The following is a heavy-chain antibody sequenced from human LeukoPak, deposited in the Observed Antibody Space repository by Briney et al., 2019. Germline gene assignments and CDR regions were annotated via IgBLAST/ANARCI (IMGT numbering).Heavy chain of an antibody. V-gene: IGHV3-30-3*01. J-gene: IGHJ3*02. CDR2: ISYDGSNK. Sequence: PGGSLRLSCAASGFTFSSYAMHWVRQAPGKGLEWVAVISYDGSNKYYTDSVKGRFTISRDNSKNTLYLQMNSLRAEDTAVYYCARDRDLEWFPYSGAFDIWGQGTMVTVSS. CDR1: GFTFSSYA. D-gene: IGHD3-3*01. CDR3: ARDRDLEWFPYSGAFDI.